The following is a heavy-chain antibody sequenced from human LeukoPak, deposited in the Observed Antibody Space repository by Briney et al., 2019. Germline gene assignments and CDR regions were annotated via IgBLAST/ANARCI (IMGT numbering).Heavy chain of an antibody. CDR2: INPSGGST. V-gene: IGHV1-46*01. D-gene: IGHD3-22*01. Sequence: ASVKVSCKASGYTFTSYYMHWVRQAPGQGLERMGIINPSGGSTSYAQKFQGRVTMTRDTSTSTVYMELSSLRSEDTAVYYCARDLGYYDSSGPLDYWGQGTLVTVSS. CDR1: GYTFTSYY. J-gene: IGHJ4*02. CDR3: ARDLGYYDSSGPLDY.